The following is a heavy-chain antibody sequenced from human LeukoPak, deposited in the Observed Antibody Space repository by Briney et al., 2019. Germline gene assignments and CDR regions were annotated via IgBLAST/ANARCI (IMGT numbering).Heavy chain of an antibody. CDR2: ISGSGGST. CDR3: ANRIAARLDYFDY. CDR1: GFTFSSYA. J-gene: IGHJ4*02. V-gene: IGHV3-23*01. D-gene: IGHD6-6*01. Sequence: GGSLRLSCAASGFTFSSYAMGWVRQAPGKGRDWFSAISGSGGSTYYAASVKGRFTISRDNSKNTLYLQMNSLRAEDTAVYYCANRIAARLDYFDYWGQGTLVTVSS.